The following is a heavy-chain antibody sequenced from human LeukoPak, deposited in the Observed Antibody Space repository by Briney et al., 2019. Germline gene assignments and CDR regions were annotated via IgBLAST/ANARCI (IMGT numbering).Heavy chain of an antibody. CDR2: IYTSVST. Sequence: SETLSLTCTVSVGSISSGSYYWSWIRQPAGKGLEWIGRIYTSVSTNYNPSLKSRVTISVDTSKNQFSLKLSSVTAADTAMYYCAREDYANAFDIWGQGTMVTVSS. J-gene: IGHJ3*02. D-gene: IGHD4-17*01. CDR3: AREDYANAFDI. CDR1: VGSISSGSYY. V-gene: IGHV4-61*02.